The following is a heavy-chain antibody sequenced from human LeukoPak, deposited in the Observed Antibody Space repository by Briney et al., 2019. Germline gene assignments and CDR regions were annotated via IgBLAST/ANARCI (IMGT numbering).Heavy chain of an antibody. V-gene: IGHV3-11*01. Sequence: GGSLRLSCAASGFTFSDYYMSWIRQAPGKGLEWVSYISSSGSTIYYADSVKGRFTISRDNAKNSLYLQMNSLRAEDTAVYYCARSPWGYCSSTSCYEGDAFDIWGQGTMVTVSS. CDR2: ISSSGSTI. D-gene: IGHD2-2*01. CDR1: GFTFSDYY. J-gene: IGHJ3*02. CDR3: ARSPWGYCSSTSCYEGDAFDI.